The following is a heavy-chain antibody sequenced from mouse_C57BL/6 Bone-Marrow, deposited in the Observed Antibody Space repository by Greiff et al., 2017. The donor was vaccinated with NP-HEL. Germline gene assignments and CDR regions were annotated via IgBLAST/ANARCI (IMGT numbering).Heavy chain of an antibody. CDR1: GFTFSDYG. CDR2: ISSGSSTI. CDR3: ARWDYYGSPVAY. J-gene: IGHJ3*01. D-gene: IGHD1-1*01. Sequence: EVQLVESGGGLVKPGGSLKLSCAASGFTFSDYGMHWVRQAPEKGLEWVAYISSGSSTIYYADTVKGRFTISRDNAKNTLFLQMTSLRSEDTAMYYCARWDYYGSPVAYWGQGTLVTVSA. V-gene: IGHV5-17*01.